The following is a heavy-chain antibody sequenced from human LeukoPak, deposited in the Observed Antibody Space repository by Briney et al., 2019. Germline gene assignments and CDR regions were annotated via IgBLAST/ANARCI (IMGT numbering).Heavy chain of an antibody. Sequence: KPSETLSLTCTVSGGSISSYYWSWIRQPPGKGLEWIGYIYYSGSTNYNPSLKSRVTISVDTSKNQFSLKLSSVTAADTAVYYCARVGSSGSYKSRYNWFDPWGQGTLVTVSS. CDR2: IYYSGST. CDR3: ARVGSSGSYKSRYNWFDP. D-gene: IGHD1-26*01. V-gene: IGHV4-59*01. CDR1: GGSISSYY. J-gene: IGHJ5*02.